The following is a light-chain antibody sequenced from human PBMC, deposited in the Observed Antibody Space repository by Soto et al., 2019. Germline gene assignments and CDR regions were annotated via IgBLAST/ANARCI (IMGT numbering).Light chain of an antibody. CDR3: SSYISSSTLEV. CDR2: DVT. CDR1: SSDVSGYDF. V-gene: IGLV2-14*03. Sequence: QSALTQPASVSGSPGQSITISCTGTSSDVSGYDFVSWFQQHPGKAPKLMIYDVTNRPSGVSDRFSGSKSANTASLTISGLQAEDEADYYCSSYISSSTLEVFGTGTKPPS. J-gene: IGLJ1*01.